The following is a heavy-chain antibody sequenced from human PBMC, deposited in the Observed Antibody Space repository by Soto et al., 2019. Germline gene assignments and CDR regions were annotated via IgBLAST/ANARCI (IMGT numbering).Heavy chain of an antibody. D-gene: IGHD3-16*01. CDR2: ISAYNGNT. CDR1: GYTFTSYG. V-gene: IGHV1-18*01. CDR3: ARGFHVYVCVSSGPRCFGCYYYGMDV. J-gene: IGHJ6*02. Sequence: GASVKVSCKASGYTFTSYGISWVRQAPGQGLEWMGWISAYNGNTNYAQKLQGRVTMTTDTSTSTAYMELRSLRSDDTAVYYCARGFHVYVCVSSGPRCFGCYYYGMDVWGQGTTVTVSS.